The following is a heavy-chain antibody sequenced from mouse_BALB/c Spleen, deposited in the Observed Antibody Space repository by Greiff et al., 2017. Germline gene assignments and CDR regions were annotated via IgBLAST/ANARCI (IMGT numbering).Heavy chain of an antibody. D-gene: IGHD2-1*01. Sequence: EVKVEESGGGLVQPGGSLRLSCATSGFTFTDYYMSWVRQPPGKALEWLGFIRNKANGYTTEYSASVKGRFTISRDNSQSILYLQMNTLRAEDSATYYCARDLYGNYDYWGQGTTLTVSS. V-gene: IGHV7-3*02. CDR3: ARDLYGNYDY. CDR2: IRNKANGYTT. J-gene: IGHJ2*01. CDR1: GFTFTDYY.